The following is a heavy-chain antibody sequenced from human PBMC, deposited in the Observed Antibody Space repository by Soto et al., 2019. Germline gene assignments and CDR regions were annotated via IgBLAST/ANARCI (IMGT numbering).Heavy chain of an antibody. CDR2: IYHSGST. J-gene: IGHJ5*01. V-gene: IGHV4-4*02. CDR1: GGSINSSNW. D-gene: IGHD3-10*01. CDR3: AISYYGSGGYWYLFDS. Sequence: SETLSLTCAVSGGSINSSNWWCSVRQPPGKGLEWVEEIYHSGSTNYNPSLKSRVTISVDKSKNQFSLKLSSVTAADTAVYYCAISYYGSGGYWYLFDSWGRGTLVTVSS.